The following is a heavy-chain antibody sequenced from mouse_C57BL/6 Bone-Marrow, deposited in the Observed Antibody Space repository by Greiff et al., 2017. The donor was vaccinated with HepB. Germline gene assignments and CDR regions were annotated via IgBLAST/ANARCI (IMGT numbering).Heavy chain of an antibody. CDR1: GFTFSSYA. V-gene: IGHV5-4*01. CDR3: ARDGDGYDGYAMDY. D-gene: IGHD2-2*01. J-gene: IGHJ4*01. Sequence: EVQGVESGGGLVKPGGSLKLSCAASGFTFSSYAMSWVRQTPEKRLEWVATISDGGSYTYYPDNVKGRFTISRDNAKNNLYLQMSHLKSEDTAMYYCARDGDGYDGYAMDYWGQGTSVTVSS. CDR2: ISDGGSYT.